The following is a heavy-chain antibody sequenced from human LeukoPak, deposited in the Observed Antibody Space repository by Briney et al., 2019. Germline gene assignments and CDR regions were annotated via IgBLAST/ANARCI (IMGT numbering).Heavy chain of an antibody. CDR2: IIPIFGTA. V-gene: IGHV1-69*13. CDR3: AGTFLISSLHFDP. J-gene: IGHJ5*02. CDR1: GGTFSSYA. D-gene: IGHD2-8*01. Sequence: ASVKVSCKASGGTFSSYAISWVRQAPGQGLEWMGGIIPIFGTANYAQKFQGRVTITADESTSPAYMELSSLGSEDTAVYYCAGTFLISSLHFDPWGQGTLVTVSS.